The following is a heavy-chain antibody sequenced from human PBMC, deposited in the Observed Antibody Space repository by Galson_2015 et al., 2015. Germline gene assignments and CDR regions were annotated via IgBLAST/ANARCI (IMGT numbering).Heavy chain of an antibody. V-gene: IGHV1-46*01. CDR3: ARDPLHFYGGYYYYYYMDV. CDR1: GYTFTSYS. D-gene: IGHD4-23*01. CDR2: INPNGGFT. Sequence: SVKVSCKASGYTFTSYSMHWVRQAPGQGLEWLGIINPNGGFTSYAQNFQGRVTMTRDTSTSTVYMELSSLRSEDTAVYYCARDPLHFYGGYYYYYYMDVWGKGTTVTVSS. J-gene: IGHJ6*03.